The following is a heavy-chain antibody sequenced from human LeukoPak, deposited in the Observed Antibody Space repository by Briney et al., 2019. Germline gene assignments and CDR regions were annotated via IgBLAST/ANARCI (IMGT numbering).Heavy chain of an antibody. CDR2: IIPIFSTA. CDR1: GGTFSSYA. D-gene: IGHD3-22*01. J-gene: IGHJ4*02. CDR3: ARAPHDSSGYYPYYFDY. V-gene: IGHV1-69*01. Sequence: SVKVSCKASGGTFSSYAISWVRQAPGQGLEWMGGIIPIFSTANYAQKFQGRVTITADESTSTAYMELSSLRSEDTAVYYCARAPHDSSGYYPYYFDYWGQGTLVTVSS.